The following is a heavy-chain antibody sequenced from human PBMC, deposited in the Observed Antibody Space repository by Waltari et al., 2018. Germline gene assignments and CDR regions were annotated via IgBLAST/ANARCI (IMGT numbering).Heavy chain of an antibody. V-gene: IGHV1-69*12. J-gene: IGHJ4*02. CDR3: ARIPWSSGSYYNGHFDY. CDR1: GGTISSYP. Sequence: QVQLVQSGAEVKKPGSSVKVSCKASGGTISSYPISWVRQAPGQGLEWMGGSIPIFGTANYAQKFQGRVTITADESTSTAYMELSSLRSEDTAVYYCARIPWSSGSYYNGHFDYWGQGTLVTVSS. CDR2: SIPIFGTA. D-gene: IGHD3-10*01.